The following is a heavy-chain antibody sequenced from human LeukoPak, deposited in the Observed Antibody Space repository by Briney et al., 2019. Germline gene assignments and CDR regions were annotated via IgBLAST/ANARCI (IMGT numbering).Heavy chain of an antibody. CDR1: GFTFSDHF. Sequence: MTGGSLRLSCAVSGFTFSDHFLDWVRQAPGKGLEWVSSISSSSGYIYYADSVKGRFTISRDNAKNSLYLQMNSLRAEDTAVYYCAREKQYYYDSSGYYYVSDYWGQGTLVTVSS. CDR3: AREKQYYYDSSGYYYVSDY. D-gene: IGHD3-22*01. CDR2: ISSSSGYI. J-gene: IGHJ4*02. V-gene: IGHV3-21*01.